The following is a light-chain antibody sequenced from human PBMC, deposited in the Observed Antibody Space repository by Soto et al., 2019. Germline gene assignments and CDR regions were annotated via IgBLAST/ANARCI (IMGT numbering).Light chain of an antibody. CDR2: DAS. CDR1: QSVSNS. V-gene: IGKV3-11*01. J-gene: IGKJ2*03. Sequence: EIVLTQSPATLSLSPGERATLSCRASQSVSNSLVWFQQKPGQAPRRLIYDASNRATDIPARLSGSGSGTDFTLTISSLEPEDIAVYYCQQRRNWPRSFGQGTQLEI. CDR3: QQRRNWPRS.